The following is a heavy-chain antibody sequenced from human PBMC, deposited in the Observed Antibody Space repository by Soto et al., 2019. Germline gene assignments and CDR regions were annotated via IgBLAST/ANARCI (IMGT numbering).Heavy chain of an antibody. CDR1: GGSISSSSYY. CDR2: IYYSGST. CDR3: ARHSEYSGSYYGVIDY. D-gene: IGHD1-26*01. J-gene: IGHJ4*02. V-gene: IGHV4-39*01. Sequence: QLQLQESGPGLVKPSETLSLTCTVSGGSISSSSYYWGWIRQPPGKGLEWIGSIYYSGSTYYNPSLKSRVTISVDTSKNQFSLKLSSVTAADTAVYYCARHSEYSGSYYGVIDYWGQGTLVTVSS.